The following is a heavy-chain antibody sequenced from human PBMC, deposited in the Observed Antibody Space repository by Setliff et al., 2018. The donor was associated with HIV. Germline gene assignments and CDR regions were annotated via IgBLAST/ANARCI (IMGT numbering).Heavy chain of an antibody. Sequence: PGESLKISCKGSGYSFTNYWIGWVRQMPGKGLEWMGIIYPGDSDTRYSPSFQGQVTISVDKSNSTAYLQWSGLKASDTAMYYCERLGYSGSYLGAFDIWGQGTMVTVSS. CDR3: ERLGYSGSYLGAFDI. D-gene: IGHD1-26*01. CDR2: IYPGDSDT. CDR1: GYSFTNYW. V-gene: IGHV5-51*01. J-gene: IGHJ3*02.